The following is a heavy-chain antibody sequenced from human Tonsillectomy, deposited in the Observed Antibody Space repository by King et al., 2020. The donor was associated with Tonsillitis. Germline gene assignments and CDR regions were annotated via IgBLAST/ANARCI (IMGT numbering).Heavy chain of an antibody. Sequence: DVQLVESGGGLVQPGRSLRLSCTTSGFTFGDYPMSWFRQAPGKGLEWVGFIRTKTYGATTNYAASVKGRFTISRDDSQSIAYLQMNSLKTEDTAVYYCTTFDWPSGAFDTWGQGTMVTVSS. J-gene: IGHJ3*02. D-gene: IGHD3-9*01. CDR3: TTFDWPSGAFDT. CDR2: IRTKTYGATT. CDR1: GFTFGDYP. V-gene: IGHV3-49*03.